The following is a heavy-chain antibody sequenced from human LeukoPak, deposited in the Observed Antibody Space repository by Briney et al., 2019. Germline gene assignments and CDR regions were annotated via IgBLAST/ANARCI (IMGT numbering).Heavy chain of an antibody. J-gene: IGHJ6*03. CDR3: ARDHWGIVENGYDYFYYDMDV. Sequence: GSSVKVSCKASGGSFSTSGFSWVRQAPGQGPEWMGGVIPIYGTPSYAQKFQGRVTITADESTSTVYLELGSLRSEDTAVYYCARDHWGIVENGYDYFYYDMDVWGEGTTVTVSS. D-gene: IGHD7-27*01. CDR1: GGSFSTSG. V-gene: IGHV1-69*01. CDR2: VIPIYGTP.